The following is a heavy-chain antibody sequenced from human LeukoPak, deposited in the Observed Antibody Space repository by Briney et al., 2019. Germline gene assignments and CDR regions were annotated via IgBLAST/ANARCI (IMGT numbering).Heavy chain of an antibody. CDR1: GFAVSSNH. V-gene: IGHV3-66*02. Sequence: GGSLRLSCAASGFAVSSNHMTWVRQAPGKGLDWVSVISNDGTTYYADSVKGRFTISRDNSKNTLYLQMNSLRTEDTAVYYCARDPLDSSGLMNWFDPWGQGTLVTVSS. D-gene: IGHD3-22*01. CDR2: ISNDGTT. CDR3: ARDPLDSSGLMNWFDP. J-gene: IGHJ5*02.